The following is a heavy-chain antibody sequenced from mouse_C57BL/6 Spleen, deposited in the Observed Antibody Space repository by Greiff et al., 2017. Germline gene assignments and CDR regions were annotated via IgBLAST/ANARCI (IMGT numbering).Heavy chain of an antibody. Sequence: QVQLQQSGTELVKPGASVKLSCKASGYTFTSYWMHWVKQRPGQGLEWIGNINPSNGGTNYNEKFKSKATLTVYKSSSTAYMQLSSLTSEDSAVYYCARSGQLRLRGDYAMDYWGQGTSVTVSS. CDR2: INPSNGGT. V-gene: IGHV1-53*01. D-gene: IGHD3-2*02. J-gene: IGHJ4*01. CDR3: ARSGQLRLRGDYAMDY. CDR1: GYTFTSYW.